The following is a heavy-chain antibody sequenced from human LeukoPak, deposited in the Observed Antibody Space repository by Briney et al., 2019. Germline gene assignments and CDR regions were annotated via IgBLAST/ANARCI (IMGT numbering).Heavy chain of an antibody. V-gene: IGHV1-8*01. CDR2: MNPNSGNT. Sequence: ASVRVSCKASGYTFTSYDINWVRQATGQGLEWMGWMNPNSGNTGYAQKFQGRVTMTRNTSISTAYMELSSLRSEDTAVYYCARGEYSSSWYSHYYVMDVWGQGTTVTVSS. CDR3: ARGEYSSSWYSHYYVMDV. CDR1: GYTFTSYD. J-gene: IGHJ6*02. D-gene: IGHD6-13*01.